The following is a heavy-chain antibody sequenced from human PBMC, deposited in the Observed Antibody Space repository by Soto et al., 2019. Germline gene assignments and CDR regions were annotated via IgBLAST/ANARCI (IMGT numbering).Heavy chain of an antibody. V-gene: IGHV3-74*01. CDR2: MNRDSEKI. J-gene: IGHJ3*02. D-gene: IGHD1-1*01. Sequence: DVQLVESGGGLVQPGGSLRLSCAASESTFNVYWVHWVRQAPGKGLVWVAHMNRDSEKINYADSVKGRFTISRDHAKNALYLQMNSLRVEDTAVYYCVRDRGQPDAFDIWGQGTVVTVSA. CDR1: ESTFNVYW. CDR3: VRDRGQPDAFDI.